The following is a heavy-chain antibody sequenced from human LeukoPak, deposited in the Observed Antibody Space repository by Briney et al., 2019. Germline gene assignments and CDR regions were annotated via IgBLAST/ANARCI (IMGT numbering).Heavy chain of an antibody. V-gene: IGHV3-23*01. D-gene: IGHD6-19*01. CDR2: ISGGGGST. Sequence: GESLRLSCAASGFTFSSYAMSWVRQAPGKGLEWVSAISGGGGSTYYADSVKGRFTISRDNSKNTLYLQMNSLRAEDTAVYYCAKAVAGTFFDYWGQGTLVTVSS. CDR1: GFTFSSYA. J-gene: IGHJ4*02. CDR3: AKAVAGTFFDY.